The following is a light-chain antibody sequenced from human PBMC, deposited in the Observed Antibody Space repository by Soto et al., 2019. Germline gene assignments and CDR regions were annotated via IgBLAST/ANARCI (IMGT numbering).Light chain of an antibody. CDR2: DNS. CDR1: NSNIGSNY. V-gene: IGLV1-51*01. J-gene: IGLJ2*01. Sequence: QSVLTQPPSVSATPGQKVTISCSGNNSNIGSNYVSWYQQLPGTAPELLISDNSKRPSGIPDRFSGSKSGTSATLAINGLKTGDEAHYYCGTWDSSLSAGVFGGGTKVTVL. CDR3: GTWDSSLSAGV.